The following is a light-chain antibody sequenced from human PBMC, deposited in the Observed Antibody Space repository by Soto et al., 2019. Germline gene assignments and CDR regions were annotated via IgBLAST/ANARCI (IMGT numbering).Light chain of an antibody. CDR1: SSDIGAYNY. CDR2: EVN. Sequence: QSVLTQPPSASGSPGQSVTISCTGTSSDIGAYNYISWYQQHPGKAPKLMIYEVNKRHSGVPGRFSGSKSGNTASLTVSGLQPEDEADYYCSSYAGSNKRVFGGGTKLTVL. V-gene: IGLV2-8*01. CDR3: SSYAGSNKRV. J-gene: IGLJ2*01.